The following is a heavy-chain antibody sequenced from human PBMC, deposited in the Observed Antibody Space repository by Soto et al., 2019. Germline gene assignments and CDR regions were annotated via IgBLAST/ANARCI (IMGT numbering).Heavy chain of an antibody. D-gene: IGHD1-1*01. J-gene: IGHJ3*02. V-gene: IGHV3-23*01. Sequence: PGGSLRLSCAASGFTFSSYAMSWVRQAPGEGLEWVSAIGGTGDPTYYADSVKGRFTVSRDNSKSTLYLQMDSLRADDTAVYYCAKETRNNEPGAFDIWGQGTMVTVSS. CDR2: IGGTGDPT. CDR1: GFTFSSYA. CDR3: AKETRNNEPGAFDI.